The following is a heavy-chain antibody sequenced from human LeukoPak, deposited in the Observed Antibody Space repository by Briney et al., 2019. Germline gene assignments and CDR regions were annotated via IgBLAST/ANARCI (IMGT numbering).Heavy chain of an antibody. Sequence: QPGGSLRLSCAGSGFNFSSYEMNWVRQAPGKGLEWLSYINSGGNNMYYADSVKGRFTISRDNAKNSLYLQMNSLRAEDTAVYYCARDRIGGGHDDFDYWGQGTLVTVSS. CDR2: INSGGNNM. CDR1: GFNFSSYE. V-gene: IGHV3-48*03. J-gene: IGHJ4*02. D-gene: IGHD5-12*01. CDR3: ARDRIGGGHDDFDY.